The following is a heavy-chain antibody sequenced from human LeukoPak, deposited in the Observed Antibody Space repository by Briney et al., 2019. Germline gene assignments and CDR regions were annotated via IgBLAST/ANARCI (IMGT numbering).Heavy chain of an antibody. CDR1: GFTFSSNG. V-gene: IGHV3-30*02. CDR2: IRYDCSNK. D-gene: IGHD2-21*02. J-gene: IGHJ4*02. CDR3: AKDDLAYCGGDCYGTNFDY. Sequence: AGTLRLSCAASGFTFSSNGKHWVRQAPAKGMERVAFIRYDCSNKYYADSVKGRLTISRENSKNTLYLQMNSLRAEDTAVYYCAKDDLAYCGGDCYGTNFDYWGQGTLVTVSS.